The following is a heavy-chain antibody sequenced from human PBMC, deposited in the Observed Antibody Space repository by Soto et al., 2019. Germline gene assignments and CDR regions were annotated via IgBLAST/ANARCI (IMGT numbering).Heavy chain of an antibody. V-gene: IGHV1-18*01. Sequence: QVQLVQSEAEVKKPGASVKVSCKASGFRFTSYGISWVRQAPGQGLEWMGWSSTYNENINYAQNRQGRVTMTTDTSTTTAYMELRSLRSDDTAVYYCARDRGLGPKRVLFDSWGQGTLVTVSS. CDR1: GFRFTSYG. CDR3: ARDRGLGPKRVLFDS. J-gene: IGHJ4*02. CDR2: SSTYNENI.